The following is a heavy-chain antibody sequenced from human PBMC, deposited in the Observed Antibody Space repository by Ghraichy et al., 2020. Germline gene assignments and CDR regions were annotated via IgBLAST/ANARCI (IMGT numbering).Heavy chain of an antibody. CDR1: GFTFSSYW. V-gene: IGHV3-7*01. Sequence: GGSLRLSCAASGFTFSSYWMSRVRQAPGKGLEWVANIKQDGSEKYYVDSVKGRFTISRDNAKNSLYLQMNSLRAEDTAVYYCARDLAVVTAMTYYYYYYGTDVWGQGTTVTVSS. CDR3: ARDLAVVTAMTYYYYYYGTDV. J-gene: IGHJ6*02. CDR2: IKQDGSEK. D-gene: IGHD2-21*02.